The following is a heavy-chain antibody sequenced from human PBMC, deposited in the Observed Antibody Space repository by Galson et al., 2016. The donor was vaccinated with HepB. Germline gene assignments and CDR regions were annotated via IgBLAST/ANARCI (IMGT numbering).Heavy chain of an antibody. CDR1: GFTFSNAW. V-gene: IGHV3-15*01. D-gene: IGHD5/OR15-5a*01. CDR2: IKSETDGGTA. CDR3: ATLSKGAIDF. Sequence: SLRLSCAASGFTFSNAWMTWVRQAPGKGLEWVGRIKSETDGGTAVYAAPVKGRFTISRDGSKNTLHLQIDSLITEDTAVYYCATLSKGAIDFRGQGTLVTVSS. J-gene: IGHJ4*02.